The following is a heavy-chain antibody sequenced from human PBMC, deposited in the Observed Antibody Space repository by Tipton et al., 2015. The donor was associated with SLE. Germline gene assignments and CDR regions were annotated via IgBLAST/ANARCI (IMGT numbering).Heavy chain of an antibody. Sequence: TLSLTCTVSGGSISSYYWSWIRQPPGKGLEWIGYIYYSGSTNYNPSLKCRVTISVDTSKNQFSLKLSSVTAADTAVYYCARGRGYSGYDGDYWGQGTLVTVSS. D-gene: IGHD5-12*01. V-gene: IGHV4-59*01. CDR3: ARGRGYSGYDGDY. CDR1: GGSISSYY. CDR2: IYYSGST. J-gene: IGHJ4*02.